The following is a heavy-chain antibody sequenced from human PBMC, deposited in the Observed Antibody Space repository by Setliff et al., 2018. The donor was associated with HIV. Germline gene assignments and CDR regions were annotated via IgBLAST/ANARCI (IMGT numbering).Heavy chain of an antibody. J-gene: IGHJ4*02. D-gene: IGHD6-6*01. CDR2: IYYDGRT. V-gene: IGHV4-39*01. CDR1: GGSVSMSSYY. Sequence: SETLSLTFTVSGGSVSMSSYYWGWIRQPTGKGLEWIGTIYYDGRTQYNPSFKSRVTISVDTSRNQFSVRLISVTAADAAVYYCVRMESTRPPRGLDYWGQGARVT. CDR3: VRMESTRPPRGLDY.